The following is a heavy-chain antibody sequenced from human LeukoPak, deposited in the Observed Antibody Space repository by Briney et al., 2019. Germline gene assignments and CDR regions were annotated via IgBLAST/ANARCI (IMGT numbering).Heavy chain of an antibody. D-gene: IGHD3-3*01. CDR3: ARELYDFWRGYYNPKDAFDI. J-gene: IGHJ3*02. V-gene: IGHV1-18*01. CDR2: ISAYNGNT. CDR1: GYTFTSYG. Sequence: ASVKVSCKASGYTFTSYGISWVRQAPGQGLEWMGWISAYNGNTNYAQKLQGRVTMTTDTSTSTAYMELRSLRSDDTAVYYCARELYDFWRGYYNPKDAFDIWGQGTMVTVSS.